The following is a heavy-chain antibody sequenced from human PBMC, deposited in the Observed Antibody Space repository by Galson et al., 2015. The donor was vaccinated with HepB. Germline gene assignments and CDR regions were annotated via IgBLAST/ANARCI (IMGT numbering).Heavy chain of an antibody. CDR1: GGTFSSYA. CDR2: IIPIFGKA. Sequence: SVKVSCKASGGTFSSYAISWVRQAPGQGLEWMGGIIPIFGKANYAQKFQGRVTITADESTSTAYMELSSLRSEDTAVYYCARDSEFLGIRYYYYYMDVWGKGTTVTVSS. V-gene: IGHV1-69*13. D-gene: IGHD7-27*01. J-gene: IGHJ6*03. CDR3: ARDSEFLGIRYYYYYMDV.